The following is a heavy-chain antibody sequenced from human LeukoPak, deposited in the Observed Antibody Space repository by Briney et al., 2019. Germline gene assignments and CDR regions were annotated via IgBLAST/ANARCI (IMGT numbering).Heavy chain of an antibody. Sequence: GGSLRLSCAASGFTFSSHAMSWVRQAPGKGLEWVSAVTGSGGSTYDADSVKGRFTISRDNSKNTLYLQMNSLRAEDTAVYYCAKDPYGDYSWFDPWGQGTLVTDSS. CDR3: AKDPYGDYSWFDP. D-gene: IGHD4-17*01. V-gene: IGHV3-23*01. J-gene: IGHJ5*02. CDR2: VTGSGGST. CDR1: GFTFSSHA.